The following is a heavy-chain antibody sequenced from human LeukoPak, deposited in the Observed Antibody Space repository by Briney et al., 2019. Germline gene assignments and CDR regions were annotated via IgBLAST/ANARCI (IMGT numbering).Heavy chain of an antibody. CDR2: IRSKAYGGTT. J-gene: IGHJ4*02. Sequence: GGSLRLACAASGFKFGDYAMAWVRQAPGKGLEWVGSIRSKAYGGTTQYAASVKGRFTISRDDSTSIAYVQMNSLKSEDTAVYHCARVEPLPSSGIEVAADYWGQGTLVTVSS. V-gene: IGHV3-49*04. CDR1: GFKFGDYA. CDR3: ARVEPLPSSGIEVAADY. D-gene: IGHD6-19*01.